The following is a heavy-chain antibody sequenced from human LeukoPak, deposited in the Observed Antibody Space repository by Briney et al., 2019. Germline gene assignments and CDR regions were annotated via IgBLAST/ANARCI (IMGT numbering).Heavy chain of an antibody. D-gene: IGHD3-3*01. J-gene: IGHJ4*02. V-gene: IGHV3-7*01. CDR3: ARGGYDFWSGFYGDY. Sequence: GGSLRLSCAASGFTFSSFCMSWVRQAPGKGLERVANIKQDGSEKYYVDSVKGRFTISRDNAKNSLYLQMNSLRAEDTAVYYCARGGYDFWSGFYGDYWGQGTLVTVSP. CDR2: IKQDGSEK. CDR1: GFTFSSFC.